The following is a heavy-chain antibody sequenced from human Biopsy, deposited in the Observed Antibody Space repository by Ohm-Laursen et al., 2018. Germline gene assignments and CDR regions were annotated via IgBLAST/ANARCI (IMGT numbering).Heavy chain of an antibody. CDR1: GFTFSDHY. D-gene: IGHD5-12*01. J-gene: IGHJ3*01. Sequence: SLRLSCAASGFTFSDHYMTWVRQAPGKGLEWVANIKKDSSFKFYADSVRGRFTISRDNAKRSVFLQMNSLRAEDTAVYYCAREAVVATIGDGFDVWGQGTVVTVSS. CDR2: IKKDSSFK. CDR3: AREAVVATIGDGFDV. V-gene: IGHV3-7*01.